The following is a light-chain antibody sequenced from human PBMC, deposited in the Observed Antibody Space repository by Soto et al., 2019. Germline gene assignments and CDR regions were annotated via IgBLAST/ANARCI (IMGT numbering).Light chain of an antibody. Sequence: DIQMTQSPSTLSASVVDRVTTTFRASQSISSWLAWYQQKPGRAPKLLIYKSSILESGVPSRFSGSGSGTEFTLTISSLQPDDFATYYCQQFDTSPWTFGQGTKVDIK. CDR3: QQFDTSPWT. CDR1: QSISSW. J-gene: IGKJ1*01. CDR2: KSS. V-gene: IGKV1-5*03.